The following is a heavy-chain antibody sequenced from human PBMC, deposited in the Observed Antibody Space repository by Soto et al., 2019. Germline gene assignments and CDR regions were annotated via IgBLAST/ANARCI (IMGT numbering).Heavy chain of an antibody. CDR3: AREGYYDSSAEGWFDP. V-gene: IGHV6-1*01. CDR2: TYYRSKWYN. J-gene: IGHJ5*02. Sequence: PSQTLSLTCAISGDSVSSNSAAWNWIRQSPSRGLEWLGRTYYRSKWYNDYAVSVKSRITINPDTSKNQFSLQLNSVTPEDTAVYYCAREGYYDSSAEGWFDPWGQGTLVTVSS. D-gene: IGHD3-22*01. CDR1: GDSVSSNSAA.